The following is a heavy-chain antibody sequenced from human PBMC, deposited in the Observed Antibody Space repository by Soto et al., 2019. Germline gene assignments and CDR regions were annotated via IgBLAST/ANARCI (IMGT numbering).Heavy chain of an antibody. V-gene: IGHV3-23*01. CDR2: IPGSDGRT. J-gene: IGHJ4*02. CDR3: AKNSAATIRVGVDC. Sequence: EVQLLESGGGLVQPGGSLRLSCAASGFTFATYTMSWVRQTPGKGLEWVSAIPGSDGRTYYADSVKGRFTISRDNSKNTLYLKMNSLGAEDTAVYYCAKNSAATIRVGVDCWGQGTLVTVSS. D-gene: IGHD5-12*01. CDR1: GFTFATYT.